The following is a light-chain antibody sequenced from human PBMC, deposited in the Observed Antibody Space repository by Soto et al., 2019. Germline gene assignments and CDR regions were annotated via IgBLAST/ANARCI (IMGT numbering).Light chain of an antibody. CDR3: QQHSNWPIT. Sequence: EIVLIQSPATLSLSPGERATLSCRASQSVSSSLAWYQQNPGQAPRLLIFDASNRATGIPVRFSGSGSGTDFTLTISSLEPEDFTVYYCQQHSNWPITFGGGTRVEIK. CDR1: QSVSSS. J-gene: IGKJ4*01. V-gene: IGKV3-11*01. CDR2: DAS.